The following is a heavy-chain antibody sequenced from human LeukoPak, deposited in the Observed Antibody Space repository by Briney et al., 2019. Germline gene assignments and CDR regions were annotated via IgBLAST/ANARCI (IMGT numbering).Heavy chain of an antibody. D-gene: IGHD6-13*01. CDR2: INPNSGGT. Sequence: ASVKVSCKASGYTFTGYYMHWVRQAPGQGLEWMGWINPNSGGTNYAQKFQGRVTMTRDTSISTVYMELSRLRSDDTAVYYCARSGSSLKPLDYWGQGTLVTVSS. V-gene: IGHV1-2*02. CDR1: GYTFTGYY. J-gene: IGHJ4*02. CDR3: ARSGSSLKPLDY.